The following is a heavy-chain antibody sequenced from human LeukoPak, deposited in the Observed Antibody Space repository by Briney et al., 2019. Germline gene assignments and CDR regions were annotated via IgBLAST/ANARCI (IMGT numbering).Heavy chain of an antibody. D-gene: IGHD5-12*01. CDR1: GGTFSSYA. J-gene: IGHJ6*04. CDR2: IIPIFGTA. Sequence: ASVKVSCKASGGTFSSYAISWVRQAPGQGLEWMGGIIPIFGTANYAQKFQGRVTITADKSTSTAYMELSSLRSEDTAVYYCARSGDIVATISSVKGGELPQDVWGKGTTVTVSS. V-gene: IGHV1-69*06. CDR3: ARSGDIVATISSVKGGELPQDV.